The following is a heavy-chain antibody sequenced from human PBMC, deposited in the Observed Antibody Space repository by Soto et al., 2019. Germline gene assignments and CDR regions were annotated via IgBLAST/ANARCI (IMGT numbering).Heavy chain of an antibody. V-gene: IGHV3-33*01. Sequence: QVQLVESGGGVVQPGRSLRLSCAASGFTFSSYGMHWVRQAPGKGLEWVAVIWYDGSNKYYADSVKGRFTISRDNSKNTRYLQMNSLRAEDTAVYYCARDTGGMDVWGQGTTVTVSS. J-gene: IGHJ6*02. CDR2: IWYDGSNK. CDR3: ARDTGGMDV. CDR1: GFTFSSYG.